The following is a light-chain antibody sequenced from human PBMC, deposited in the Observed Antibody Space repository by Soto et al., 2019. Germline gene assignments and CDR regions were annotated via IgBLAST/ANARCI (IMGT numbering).Light chain of an antibody. V-gene: IGLV2-14*01. J-gene: IGLJ2*01. CDR2: GVS. CDR3: SSYTSTNTLV. CDR1: SSDVGDYNY. Sequence: QSALTQPASVSGSPGHSITISCTGTSSDVGDYNYVSWYQRHPGKAPKLIIYGVSNRPSGISNRFSGSKSGNTASLTISGLQAEDEADFYCSSYTSTNTLVFGGGTKLTVL.